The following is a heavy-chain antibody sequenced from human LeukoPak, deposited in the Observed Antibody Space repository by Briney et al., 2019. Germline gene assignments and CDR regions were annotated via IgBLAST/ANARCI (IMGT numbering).Heavy chain of an antibody. V-gene: IGHV1-8*02. D-gene: IGHD3-3*01. Sequence: ASVKVSCKASGGTFSSYAINWVRQATGQGLEWMGWMNPNSGNTGYAQKFQGRVTMTRNTSISTAYMELSSLRSEDTAVYYCARRSLVLRFLAYGMDVWGQGTTVTVSS. CDR2: MNPNSGNT. CDR1: GGTFSSYA. CDR3: ARRSLVLRFLAYGMDV. J-gene: IGHJ6*02.